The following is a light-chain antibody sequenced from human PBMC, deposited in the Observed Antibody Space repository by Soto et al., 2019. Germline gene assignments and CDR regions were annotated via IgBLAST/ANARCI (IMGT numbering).Light chain of an antibody. CDR3: QSYDSSLSCWV. Sequence: QSVLTQPPSVSGAPGQRVTISCTGSSSNIGAGYDVHWYQQLPGTAPKLLIYGNSNRPSGVPDRFSGSKSGTSASLAITGLQAEDEADYYCQSYDSSLSCWVFGGGNKLTVL. CDR1: SSNIGAGYD. J-gene: IGLJ3*02. CDR2: GNS. V-gene: IGLV1-40*01.